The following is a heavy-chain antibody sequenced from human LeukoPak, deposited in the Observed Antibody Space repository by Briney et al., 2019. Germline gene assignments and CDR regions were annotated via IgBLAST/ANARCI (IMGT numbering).Heavy chain of an antibody. CDR3: ARHFGGSYYDDY. V-gene: IGHV5-10-1*01. J-gene: IGHJ4*02. D-gene: IGHD1-26*01. Sequence: GESLKISCKGSGYSFTSYWISWVRQMPGKGLEWMGRIGPDDSYTNYSPSFQGHVTISADKSISTAYLQWSSLKAPDTAMYYCARHFGGSYYDDYWGQGTLVTVSS. CDR1: GYSFTSYW. CDR2: IGPDDSYT.